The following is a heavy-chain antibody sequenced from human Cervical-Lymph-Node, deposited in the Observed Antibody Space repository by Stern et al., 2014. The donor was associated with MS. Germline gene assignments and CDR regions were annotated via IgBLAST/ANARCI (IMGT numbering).Heavy chain of an antibody. CDR1: GASIPSHF. J-gene: IGHJ5*02. V-gene: IGHV4-59*11. CDR2: IYYRGPT. CDR3: ARATDL. Sequence: VQLEESGPGLLRPSETLSLTCTVSGASIPSHFWSWIRQPPGKGLEWVCYIYYRGPTNYNVTPQGRAAISIDASKTQFSLRLSSVTAADTAVYYCARATDLWGQGTLVTVSS.